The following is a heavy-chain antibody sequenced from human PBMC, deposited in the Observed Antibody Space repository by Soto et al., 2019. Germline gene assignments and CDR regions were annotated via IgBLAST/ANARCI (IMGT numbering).Heavy chain of an antibody. D-gene: IGHD3-16*01. CDR3: ARLGGGAYYYYFGMDV. J-gene: IGHJ6*02. CDR2: IYYSGST. V-gene: IGHV4-59*01. CDR1: GGSISSYD. Sequence: QVQLQESGPGLVKPSETLSLTCTVSGGSISSYDWSWIRQPPGKGLEWIGYIYYSGSTNYNPSLKSRVTISVDTSKNQFSLKLSSVTAADTAVYYCARLGGGAYYYYFGMDVWGQGTTVTVSS.